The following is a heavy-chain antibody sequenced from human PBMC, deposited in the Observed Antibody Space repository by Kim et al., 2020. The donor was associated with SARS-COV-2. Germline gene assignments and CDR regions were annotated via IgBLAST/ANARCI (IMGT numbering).Heavy chain of an antibody. CDR2: IKSKTDGGTT. CDR3: STGRQEVAATEAVYFQH. V-gene: IGHV3-15*01. CDR1: GFTFSNAW. Sequence: GGSLRLSCAASGFTFSNAWMSWVRQAPGKWLEWVGRIKSKTDGGTTDYAAPVKGRFTISRDDSKNTLYLQMNSLKTEDTAVYYCSTGRQEVAATEAVYFQHWGQGTLVTVSS. J-gene: IGHJ1*01. D-gene: IGHD2-15*01.